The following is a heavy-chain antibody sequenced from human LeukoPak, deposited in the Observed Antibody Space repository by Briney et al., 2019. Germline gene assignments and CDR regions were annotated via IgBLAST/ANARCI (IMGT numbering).Heavy chain of an antibody. CDR1: GYTFTNNY. V-gene: IGHV1-46*01. Sequence: ASMKVSCKASGYTFTNNYLHWVRQAPGQGLEWMGMIYPRDGSTSYAQNFQGRVTVTRDTSTTTVHMELRGLRSEDTAVYYCARDQEGFDYWGQGTVVTVSS. CDR3: ARDQEGFDY. J-gene: IGHJ4*02. CDR2: IYPRDGST.